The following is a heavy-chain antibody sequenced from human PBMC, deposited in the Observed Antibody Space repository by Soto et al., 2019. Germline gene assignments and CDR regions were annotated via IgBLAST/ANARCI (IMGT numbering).Heavy chain of an antibody. D-gene: IGHD5-12*01. CDR3: ARQPIVATSPYYYYYYGMDV. V-gene: IGHV4-59*01. Sequence: LALTCTVSGRSISSYYWSWIRQPPVKGLEWIGYIYYSGSTNYNPSLKSRVTISVDTSKNQFSLKLSSVTAADTAVYYCARQPIVATSPYYYYYYGMDVWGQGTTVTVSS. CDR1: GRSISSYY. CDR2: IYYSGST. J-gene: IGHJ6*02.